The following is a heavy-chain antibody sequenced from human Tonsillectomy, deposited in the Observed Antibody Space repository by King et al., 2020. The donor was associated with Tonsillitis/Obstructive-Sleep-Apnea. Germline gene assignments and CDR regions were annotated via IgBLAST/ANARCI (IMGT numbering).Heavy chain of an antibody. Sequence: MQLQESGPGLVKPSETLSLTCTVSGGSISSSSYYWGWIRQPPGKGLEWIGSIYYSGSTYYNPSLKSRVTISVDTSKNQFSLKLSSVTAADTAVYYCARQQYYYYYMDVRGKGTTVTVSS. V-gene: IGHV4-39*01. J-gene: IGHJ6*03. CDR3: ARQQYYYYYMDV. CDR2: IYYSGST. CDR1: GGSISSSSYY.